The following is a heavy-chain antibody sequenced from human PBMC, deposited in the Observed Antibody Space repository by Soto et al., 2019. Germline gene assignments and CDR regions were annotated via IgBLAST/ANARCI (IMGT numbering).Heavy chain of an antibody. V-gene: IGHV4-4*07. Sequence: PSETLSLTCTVSGGSISSYYWSWIRQPAGKGLEWIGRIYTSGSTNYNPSLKSRVTMSVDTSKNQFSLKLSSVTAADTAVYYCARDSEDLVVIGTWHDDMDVWGQGTTVTVSS. D-gene: IGHD3-22*01. CDR1: GGSISSYY. CDR3: ARDSEDLVVIGTWHDDMDV. J-gene: IGHJ6*02. CDR2: IYTSGST.